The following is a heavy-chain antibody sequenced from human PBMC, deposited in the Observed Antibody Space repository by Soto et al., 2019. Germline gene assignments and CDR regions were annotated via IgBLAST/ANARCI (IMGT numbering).Heavy chain of an antibody. CDR2: ISGSGGST. D-gene: IGHD5-18*01. CDR1: GFTFSSYA. Sequence: GGSLRLSCAASGFTFSSYAMSWVRQAPGKGLEWVSAISGSGGSTYYADSVQGRFTISRDNSKNTLYLQMNSLRAEDTAVYYSVKESASKPRGYSYGAPLDYWGQGTLVTVSS. V-gene: IGHV3-23*01. J-gene: IGHJ4*02. CDR3: VKESASKPRGYSYGAPLDY.